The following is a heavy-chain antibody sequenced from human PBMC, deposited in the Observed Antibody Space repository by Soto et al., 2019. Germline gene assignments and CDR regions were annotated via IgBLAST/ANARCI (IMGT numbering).Heavy chain of an antibody. V-gene: IGHV4-39*01. D-gene: IGHD2-8*02. Sequence: QLQLQESGPGLVKPSETLSLSCTVSSGSVTSSSFYWAWLRQSPGEGLVLIGSIYYSGTTYYNPSLKSRLTISIATAKNQFSLELISVTAADPAVYYCAVVDSTGNWFDPWGQGALVTVSS. CDR3: AVVDSTGNWFDP. CDR1: SGSVTSSSFY. J-gene: IGHJ5*02. CDR2: IYYSGTT.